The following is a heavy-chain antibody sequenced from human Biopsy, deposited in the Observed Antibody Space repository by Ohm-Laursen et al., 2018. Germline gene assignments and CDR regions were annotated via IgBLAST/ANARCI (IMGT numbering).Heavy chain of an antibody. D-gene: IGHD3-22*01. V-gene: IGHV4-31*01. CDR3: ARGDYFDSNGYFWFDP. CDR2: IFNSANT. Sequence: TLSLTCSVSGGSISSGGSYWSWIRQRPGKGLEWIGYIFNSANTYYNQSLKNLITISGDTSKNQFSLKLNSVTAADTAVYYCARGDYFDSNGYFWFDPWGQGTLVTVSS. J-gene: IGHJ5*02. CDR1: GGSISSGGSY.